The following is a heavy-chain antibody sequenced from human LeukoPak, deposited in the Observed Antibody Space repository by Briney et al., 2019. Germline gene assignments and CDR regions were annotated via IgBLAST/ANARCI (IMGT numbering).Heavy chain of an antibody. CDR2: INNSSSYM. V-gene: IGHV3-21*01. CDR3: ASRLSGGTFATNY. J-gene: IGHJ4*02. Sequence: GGSLRLSCAASGFTFSSYNMNWVRQAPGKGLEWVSIINNSSSYMYYADSVKGRFTISRGNANNSLYLQMNSLRAEDTAVYYCASRLSGGTFATNYWGQGTLVSVSS. D-gene: IGHD2-15*01. CDR1: GFTFSSYN.